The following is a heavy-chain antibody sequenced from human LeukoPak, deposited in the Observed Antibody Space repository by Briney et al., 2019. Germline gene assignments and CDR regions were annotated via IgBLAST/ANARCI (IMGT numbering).Heavy chain of an antibody. CDR2: IYYSGST. CDR1: GGSISSSSYY. Sequence: SETLSLTCTVSGGSISSSSYYWGRIRQPPGKGLEWIGSIYYSGSTYYNPSLKSRVTISVDTSKNQFSLKLSSVTAADTAVYYCARLTLGYCSGGSCSYFDYWGQGTLVTVSS. V-gene: IGHV4-39*01. D-gene: IGHD2-15*01. J-gene: IGHJ4*02. CDR3: ARLTLGYCSGGSCSYFDY.